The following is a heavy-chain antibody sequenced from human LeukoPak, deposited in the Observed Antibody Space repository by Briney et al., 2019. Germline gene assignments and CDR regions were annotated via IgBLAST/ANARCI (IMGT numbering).Heavy chain of an antibody. D-gene: IGHD6-19*01. CDR2: IYPGDSDT. J-gene: IGHJ2*01. V-gene: IGHV5-51*01. CDR1: GYTFTSYW. CDR3: ASYPASSGWSSYWYFDL. Sequence: KVSCKASGYTFTSYWIGWVRQMPGKGLEWMGIIYPGDSDTRYSPSFQGQVTISADKSISTAYLQWSSLKASDTAMYYCASYPASSGWSSYWYFDLWGRGTLVTVSS.